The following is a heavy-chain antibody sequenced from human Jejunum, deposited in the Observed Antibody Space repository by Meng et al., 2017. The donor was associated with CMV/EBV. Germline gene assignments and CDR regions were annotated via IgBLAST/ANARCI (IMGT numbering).Heavy chain of an antibody. CDR1: GASISDSSYS. D-gene: IGHD3-10*01. J-gene: IGHJ4*02. CDR3: ARDPTPDGSDY. V-gene: IGHV4-39*07. CDR2: VYYSGST. Sequence: QPQLEESGPGLVKPSETLSLTCTMSGASISDSSYSWGWIRQPPGKGLEWIGSVYYSGSTYYNPSLESRVTISVDTSKNQFSLKLTSVTAADTATYYCARDPTPDGSDYWGRGTLVTASS.